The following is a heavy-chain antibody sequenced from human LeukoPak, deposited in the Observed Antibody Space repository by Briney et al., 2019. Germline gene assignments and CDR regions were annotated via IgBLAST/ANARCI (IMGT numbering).Heavy chain of an antibody. CDR2: ISAYNGNT. V-gene: IGHV1-18*01. CDR1: GYTFTSYG. Sequence: ASVKVSCKASGYTFTSYGISWVRQAPGQGLEWMGWISAYNGNTNYAQKLQGRVTMTTDTSTSTAYMELSRLRSDDTAVYYCARDYDFWSGYYIDYWGQGTLVTVSS. D-gene: IGHD3-3*01. J-gene: IGHJ4*02. CDR3: ARDYDFWSGYYIDY.